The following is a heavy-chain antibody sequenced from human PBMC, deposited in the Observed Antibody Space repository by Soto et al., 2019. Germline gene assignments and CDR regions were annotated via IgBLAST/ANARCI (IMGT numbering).Heavy chain of an antibody. CDR1: GGSFSGYY. Sequence: SETLSLTCAVYGGSFSGYYWSWIRQPPGKGLEWIGEINHSGSTNYNPSLKSRVTISVDTSKNQFSLKLSSVTAADTAVYYCARSGYQLLFRHWFDPWGQGTLVTVS. D-gene: IGHD2-2*01. CDR3: ARSGYQLLFRHWFDP. J-gene: IGHJ5*02. CDR2: INHSGST. V-gene: IGHV4-34*01.